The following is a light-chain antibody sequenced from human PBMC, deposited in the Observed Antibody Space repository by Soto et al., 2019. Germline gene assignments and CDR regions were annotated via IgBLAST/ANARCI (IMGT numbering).Light chain of an antibody. CDR2: GVT. V-gene: IGKV3-15*01. CDR1: QNIHIN. Sequence: EIVMTQFPDTHSVSPGDTATLSCRSSQNIHINLAWYQQKPGQAPTLLIYGVTARAPGVPARFSGSGSGTDFTLTIRSVQSGDFGVFYCQQYEGWPRTFGLGTKVEIQ. CDR3: QQYEGWPRT. J-gene: IGKJ2*01.